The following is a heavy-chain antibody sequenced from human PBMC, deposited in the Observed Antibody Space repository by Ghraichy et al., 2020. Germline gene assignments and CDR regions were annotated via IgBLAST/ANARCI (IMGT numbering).Heavy chain of an antibody. CDR1: GGSSSNNNYY. CDR3: ARQGGRGSAYDYFDY. CDR2: IDYSGRT. D-gene: IGHD5-12*01. Sequence: SETLSLTCTVFGGSSSNNNYYWGWIRQSPGKGLEWIGVIDYSGRTFFTPSLQSRVLISIDTSKNQFSLKLTSVTAADTAVYYCARQGGRGSAYDYFDYWGQGTLVTVSS. J-gene: IGHJ4*02. V-gene: IGHV4-39*01.